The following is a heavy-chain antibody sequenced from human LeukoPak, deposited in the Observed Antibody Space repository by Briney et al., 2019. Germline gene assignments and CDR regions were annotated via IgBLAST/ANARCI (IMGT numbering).Heavy chain of an antibody. D-gene: IGHD5-18*01. CDR2: ISWNSGNI. CDR3: AKGQLDSYANFDY. V-gene: IGHV3-9*01. J-gene: IGHJ4*02. CDR1: GFTFDDYA. Sequence: PGRSLRLSCAASGFTFDDYAMHWVRQAPGKGLEWVSGISWNSGNIGYADSVKGRFTISRDNAKNSLYLQMNSLRAEDTALYYCAKGQLDSYANFDYWGQGTLVTVSS.